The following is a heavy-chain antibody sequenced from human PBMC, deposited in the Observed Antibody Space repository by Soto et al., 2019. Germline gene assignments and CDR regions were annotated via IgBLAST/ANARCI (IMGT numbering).Heavy chain of an antibody. CDR3: AKEASYYFDY. Sequence: GGSLRLSCAASGFTFSSYEMIWVRQAPGKGLEWISYINSRGITIYYADSVKGRFTISRDNAKNSLYLQMNSLRAEDTAIYYCAKEASYYFDYWGQGTLVTVSS. J-gene: IGHJ4*02. D-gene: IGHD3-10*01. V-gene: IGHV3-48*03. CDR2: INSRGITI. CDR1: GFTFSSYE.